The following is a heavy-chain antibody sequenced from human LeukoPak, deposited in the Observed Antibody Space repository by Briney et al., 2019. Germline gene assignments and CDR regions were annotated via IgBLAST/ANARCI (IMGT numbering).Heavy chain of an antibody. J-gene: IGHJ4*02. V-gene: IGHV4-59*01. CDR2: IYYSGST. CDR3: ARLGAQGSYGFDY. D-gene: IGHD5-18*01. CDR1: GGSISSYY. Sequence: PSETLSLTCTVCGGSISSYYWSWIRQPPGKGLEWIGYIYYSGSTNYNPSLKSRVTISVDTSKNQFSLKLSSVTAADTDVYYCARLGAQGSYGFDYWGQGTLVTVSS.